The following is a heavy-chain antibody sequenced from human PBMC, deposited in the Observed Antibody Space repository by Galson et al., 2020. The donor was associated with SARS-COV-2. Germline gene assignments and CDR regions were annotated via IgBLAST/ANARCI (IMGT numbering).Heavy chain of an antibody. D-gene: IGHD6-25*01. CDR2: IIPIFGTA. Sequence: SVKVSCKASGGTFSSYAISWVRQAPGQGLEWMGGIIPIFGTANYAQKFQGRVTITADESTSTAYMELSSLRSEDTAVYYCARAGWAAPNYYYYYMDVWGKGTTVTVSS. V-gene: IGHV1-69*13. CDR1: GGTFSSYA. J-gene: IGHJ6*03. CDR3: ARAGWAAPNYYYYYMDV.